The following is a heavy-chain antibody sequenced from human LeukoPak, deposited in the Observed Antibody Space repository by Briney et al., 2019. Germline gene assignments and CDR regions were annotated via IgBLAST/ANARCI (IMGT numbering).Heavy chain of an antibody. J-gene: IGHJ4*02. CDR1: GGSINSKDHF. D-gene: IGHD1-1*01. CDR3: ARVRSPNTGNYVSPGTPKHFDL. Sequence: SGTLSLTCTVSGGSINSKDHFWGWVRQPPGKGLEWIATIYYSGSTYHNPSLKSRVDISLDGSKNQFSLKLTSLTAADTAFYYCARVRSPNTGNYVSPGTPKHFDLWGRGTLVTVSS. V-gene: IGHV4-39*07. CDR2: IYYSGST.